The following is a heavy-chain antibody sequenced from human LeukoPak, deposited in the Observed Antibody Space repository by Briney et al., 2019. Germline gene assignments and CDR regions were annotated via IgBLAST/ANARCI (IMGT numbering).Heavy chain of an antibody. CDR3: ARGQYGMDV. Sequence: PGGSLRLSCAASGFTFSSYSMNWVRQAPGKGLEWVSHISSSSTSKYYADSVKGRFTISRDNAKNSLYLQMNGLRAEDTAVYYCARGQYGMDVWGQGTTVTVSS. CDR2: ISSSSTSK. J-gene: IGHJ6*02. V-gene: IGHV3-48*04. CDR1: GFTFSSYS.